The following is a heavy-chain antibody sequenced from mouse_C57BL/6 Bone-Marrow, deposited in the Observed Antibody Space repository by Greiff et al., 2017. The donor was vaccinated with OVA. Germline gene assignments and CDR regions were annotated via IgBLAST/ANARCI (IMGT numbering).Heavy chain of an antibody. CDR3: AREHYSKGAY. CDR2: IYPGDGDT. V-gene: IGHV1-82*01. Sequence: QVQLKESGPELVKPGASVKISCKASGYAFSSSWMNWVKQRPGKGLEWIGRIYPGDGDTNYNGKFKGKATLTADKSSSTAYMQLSSLTSEDSAVYFCAREHYSKGAYWGQGTLVTVSA. CDR1: GYAFSSSW. J-gene: IGHJ3*01. D-gene: IGHD2-5*01.